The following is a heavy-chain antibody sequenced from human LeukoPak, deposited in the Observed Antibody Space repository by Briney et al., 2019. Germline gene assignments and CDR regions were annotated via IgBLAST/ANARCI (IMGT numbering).Heavy chain of an antibody. D-gene: IGHD4-17*01. CDR2: FSSSGSTI. CDR1: GFTFSDYY. Sequence: GGSLRLSCAASGFTFSDYYMSWIRQAPGKGLEWVSYFSSSGSTIYYADSVKGRFTISRDNAKNSLYLQMNSLRAEDTAVYYCAREHDYGDYFYDYWGQGTLVTVSS. J-gene: IGHJ4*02. CDR3: AREHDYGDYFYDY. V-gene: IGHV3-11*01.